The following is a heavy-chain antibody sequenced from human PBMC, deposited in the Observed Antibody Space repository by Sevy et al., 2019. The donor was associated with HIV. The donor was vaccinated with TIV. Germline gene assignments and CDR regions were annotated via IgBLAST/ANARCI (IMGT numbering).Heavy chain of an antibody. D-gene: IGHD3-3*01. CDR3: ARQYYDFWSGLVFDY. V-gene: IGHV4-59*13. CDR2: IYYSAST. CDR1: GGSISSYY. Sequence: SETLSLTCTVSGGSISSYYWSWIRQPPGKGLEWIGYIYYSASTNYNPSLKSRVTISVDTSKNQFSLKLSSVTAADTAVYYCARQYYDFWSGLVFDYWGQGTLVTVSS. J-gene: IGHJ4*02.